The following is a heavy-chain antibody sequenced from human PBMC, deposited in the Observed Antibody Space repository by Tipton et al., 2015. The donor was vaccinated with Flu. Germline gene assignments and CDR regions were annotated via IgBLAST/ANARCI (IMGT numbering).Heavy chain of an antibody. Sequence: GLVKPSETLSLTCTVSGGSISSYYWSWIRQPPGKGLEWIGYIYYSGSTNYNPSLKSRVTISVDTSKNQFSLKLSSVTAADTAVYYCARDRASGSDSPGDAFDIWGQGTMVTVSS. CDR2: IYYSGST. V-gene: IGHV4-59*01. D-gene: IGHD1-26*01. CDR1: GGSISSYY. CDR3: ARDRASGSDSPGDAFDI. J-gene: IGHJ3*02.